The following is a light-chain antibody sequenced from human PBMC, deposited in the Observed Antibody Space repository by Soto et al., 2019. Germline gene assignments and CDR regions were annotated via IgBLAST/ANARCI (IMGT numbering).Light chain of an antibody. V-gene: IGLV2-14*03. J-gene: IGLJ1*01. Sequence: QSALTQPPSASGSPGRSVTISCTGTRSDIGGSDFVSWYQQRPGTAPKLIMFEVNNRPSGVSDRFSGSRSANTASLTISGLQAQDEADYYCSSYSSNNILSYVFGTGTKVTVL. CDR2: EVN. CDR3: SSYSSNNILSYV. CDR1: RSDIGGSDF.